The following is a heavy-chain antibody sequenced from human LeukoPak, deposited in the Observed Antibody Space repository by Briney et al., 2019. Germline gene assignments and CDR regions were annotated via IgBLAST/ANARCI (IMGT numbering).Heavy chain of an antibody. CDR3: ARDIKDSSYYDSRYTFGY. Sequence: ASVTVSCKASGGTFSSYAISWVRQAPGQGLEWMGGIIPIFGTANYAQKFQGRVTITADESTSTAYMELSSLRSEDTAVYYCARDIKDSSYYDSRYTFGYWGQGTLVTVSS. CDR1: GGTFSSYA. J-gene: IGHJ4*02. CDR2: IIPIFGTA. D-gene: IGHD3-22*01. V-gene: IGHV1-69*13.